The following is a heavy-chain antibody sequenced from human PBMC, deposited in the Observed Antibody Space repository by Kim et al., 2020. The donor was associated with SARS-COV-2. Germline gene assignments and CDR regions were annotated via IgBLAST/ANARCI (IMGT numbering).Heavy chain of an antibody. D-gene: IGHD2-15*01. CDR1: GFTFSSYW. Sequence: GGSLRLSCAASGFTFSSYWMSWVRQAPGKGLEWVANIKQDGSEKYYVDSVKGRFTISRDNAKNSLYLQMNSLRAEDTAVYYCARGPSGIYCSGGSCYSVYYYGMDVWGQGTTVTVSS. CDR3: ARGPSGIYCSGGSCYSVYYYGMDV. CDR2: IKQDGSEK. J-gene: IGHJ6*02. V-gene: IGHV3-7*03.